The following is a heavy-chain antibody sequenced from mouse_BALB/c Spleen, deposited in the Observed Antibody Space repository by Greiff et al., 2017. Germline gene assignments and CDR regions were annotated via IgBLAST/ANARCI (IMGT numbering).Heavy chain of an antibody. Sequence: EVQLVESGGGLVKPGGSRKLSCAASGFTFSSFGMHWVRQAPEKGLEWVAYISSGSSTNYYADTVKGRFTISRDNPKNTLFLQMTSLKSEDTAMYYCARGGSGYWYFDVWGAGTTVTVSS. D-gene: IGHD1-1*01. V-gene: IGHV5-17*02. CDR2: ISSGSSTN. CDR3: ARGGSGYWYFDV. CDR1: GFTFSSFG. J-gene: IGHJ1*01.